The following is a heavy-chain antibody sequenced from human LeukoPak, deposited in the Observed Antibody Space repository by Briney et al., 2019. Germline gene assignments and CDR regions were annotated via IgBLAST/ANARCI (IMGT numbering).Heavy chain of an antibody. J-gene: IGHJ4*02. CDR3: ARVQLRYFDHDY. V-gene: IGHV4-59*01. CDR2: IYYSGST. CDR1: GGSISSYY. D-gene: IGHD3-9*01. Sequence: PSETLSLTCTVSGGSISSYYWSWIRQPPGKGLEWIGYIYYSGSTNYNPSLKSRVTISVDTSKNQFSLKLSSVTAADTAVYYCARVQLRYFDHDYWGQGTLVTVSS.